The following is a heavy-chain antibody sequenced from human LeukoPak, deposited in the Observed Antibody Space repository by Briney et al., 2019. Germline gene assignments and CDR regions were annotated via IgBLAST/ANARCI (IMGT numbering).Heavy chain of an antibody. D-gene: IGHD4-23*01. V-gene: IGHV1-69*04. CDR3: ASEPTVVTPHYYHYYGMDV. CDR1: GGTFSSYA. Sequence: SVKVSCKASGGTFSSYAISWVRQAPGQGLEWMGRIIPIFGIANYAQKFQGRVTITADKSTSTAYMELSSLRSEDTAVYYCASEPTVVTPHYYHYYGMDVWGQGTTVTVSS. CDR2: IIPIFGIA. J-gene: IGHJ6*02.